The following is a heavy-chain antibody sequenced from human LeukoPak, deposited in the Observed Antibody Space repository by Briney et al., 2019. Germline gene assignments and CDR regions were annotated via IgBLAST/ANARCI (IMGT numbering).Heavy chain of an antibody. D-gene: IGHD2-2*01. CDR3: AREGVSCSGTSCYYYYMDV. Sequence: SVKVSCKASGDTFSSYAITWVRQAPGQGLEWMGGIIPIFGTANYAQKFQGRVTITTDESTSTAYMELSSLRSEDTAVYYCAREGVSCSGTSCYYYYMDVWGKGTTVTVSS. V-gene: IGHV1-69*05. CDR1: GDTFSSYA. CDR2: IIPIFGTA. J-gene: IGHJ6*03.